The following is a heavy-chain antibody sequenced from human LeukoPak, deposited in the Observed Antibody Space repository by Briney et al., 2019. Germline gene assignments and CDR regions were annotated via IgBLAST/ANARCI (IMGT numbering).Heavy chain of an antibody. Sequence: GGSLRLSCAASGFTFSNAWMNWVRQAPGKGLEWVSAISGSGGSTYYADSVKGRFTISRDNSKNTLYLQMNSLRAEDTAVYYCAMRRYCSSTSCSWGQGTLVTVSS. CDR2: ISGSGGST. CDR3: AMRRYCSSTSCS. V-gene: IGHV3-23*01. D-gene: IGHD2-2*01. CDR1: GFTFSNAW. J-gene: IGHJ5*02.